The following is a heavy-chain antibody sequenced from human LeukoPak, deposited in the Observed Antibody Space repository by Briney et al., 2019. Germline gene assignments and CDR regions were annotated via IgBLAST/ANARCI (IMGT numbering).Heavy chain of an antibody. V-gene: IGHV3-30*02. Sequence: TGGSLRLSCAASGFTFSSYGMHWVRQTPGKGLEWVAFIRYDGNNKYYADSVKGRFTISRDNSKDTLYLQMNSLSSEDTAVYSCASAVAGTSPFDYWGQGTLVTVSS. D-gene: IGHD6-19*01. CDR2: IRYDGNNK. CDR3: ASAVAGTSPFDY. CDR1: GFTFSSYG. J-gene: IGHJ4*02.